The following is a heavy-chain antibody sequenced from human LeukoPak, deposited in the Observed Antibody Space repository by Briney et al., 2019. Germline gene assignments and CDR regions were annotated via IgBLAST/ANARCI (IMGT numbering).Heavy chain of an antibody. CDR1: GFTVSSNY. J-gene: IGHJ4*02. V-gene: IGHV3-9*01. CDR3: AKEGTPLRGRSFDY. Sequence: PGGSLRLSCAASGFTVSSNYMSWVRQAPGKGLEWVSGISWNSGSIGYADSVKGRFTISRDNAKNSLYLQMNSLRAEDTALYYCAKEGTPLRGRSFDYWGQGTLVTVSS. CDR2: ISWNSGSI. D-gene: IGHD1-1*01.